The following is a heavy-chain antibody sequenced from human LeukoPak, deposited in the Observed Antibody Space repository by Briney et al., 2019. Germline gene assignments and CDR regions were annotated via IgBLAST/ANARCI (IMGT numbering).Heavy chain of an antibody. CDR3: ARLGRQGYYDSSGYYYNYYYYMDV. J-gene: IGHJ6*03. CDR2: ISDYNGNT. V-gene: IGHV1-18*01. CDR1: GYTFPSYG. Sequence: ASVKVSCKASGYTFPSYGISWVRQAPGQGLEWMGWISDYNGNTNYAQKLQGRVTMTTDTSTSTAYMELRSLRSDDAAVYYCARLGRQGYYDSSGYYYNYYYYMDVWGKGTTVTVSS. D-gene: IGHD3-22*01.